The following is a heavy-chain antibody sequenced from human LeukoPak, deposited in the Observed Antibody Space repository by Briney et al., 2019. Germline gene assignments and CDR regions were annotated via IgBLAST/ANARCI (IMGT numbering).Heavy chain of an antibody. D-gene: IGHD3-3*01. Sequence: SETLSLTCTVSGGSISSSSYYWGWIRQPPGKGLEWIGSIYYSGSTYYNPSLKSRVTISVDTSKNQFSLKLSSVTAADTAVYYCARQYDFWSSYPPVDYWGQGTLVTVSS. V-gene: IGHV4-39*01. CDR2: IYYSGST. CDR3: ARQYDFWSSYPPVDY. J-gene: IGHJ4*02. CDR1: GGSISSSSYY.